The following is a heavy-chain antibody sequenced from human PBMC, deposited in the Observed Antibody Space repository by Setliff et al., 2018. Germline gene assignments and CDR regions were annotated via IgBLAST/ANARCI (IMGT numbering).Heavy chain of an antibody. D-gene: IGHD3-10*01. J-gene: IGHJ6*02. CDR3: ARDHVYGSQYYYYYYGMDV. Sequence: GESLKISCAASGFTFSRYWMSWVRQAPGKGLEWVANIKRDGSEKYYVDSVKGRFTISRDNAKNSLYLQMNSLRAEDTAVYYCARDHVYGSQYYYYYYGMDVWGQGTTVTVSS. CDR2: IKRDGSEK. V-gene: IGHV3-7*01. CDR1: GFTFSRYW.